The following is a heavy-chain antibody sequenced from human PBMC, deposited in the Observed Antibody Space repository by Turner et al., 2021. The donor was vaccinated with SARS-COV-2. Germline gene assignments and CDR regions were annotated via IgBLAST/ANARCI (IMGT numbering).Heavy chain of an antibody. CDR3: AKRRYGSGSSLDY. CDR1: GFAFDKLG. CDR2: INGAGRFK. V-gene: IGHV3-23*01. Sequence: EVQLFESGGDLVQPGGSLRLSCVASGFAFDKLGMTWVRQAPGKGLEWVSSINGAGRFKYYADSVKGRVTISRDNSNSTLFLQMNSMRAEDTAVYYCAKRRYGSGSSLDYWGQGTLVIVSS. D-gene: IGHD3-10*01. J-gene: IGHJ4*02.